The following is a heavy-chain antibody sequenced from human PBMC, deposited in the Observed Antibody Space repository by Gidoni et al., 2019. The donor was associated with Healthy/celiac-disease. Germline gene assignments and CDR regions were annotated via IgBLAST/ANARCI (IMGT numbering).Heavy chain of an antibody. Sequence: VQLVASGGGVVQPGRSLRLSCAASGFTFSSYAMHWVRQAPGKGLEWVAVISYDGSNKYYADSVKGRFTISRDNAKNTLYLKMNSLRAEDTAVYDCARVVGDGDYGGDYWGQGTLVTVSS. CDR1: GFTFSSYA. CDR2: ISYDGSNK. J-gene: IGHJ4*02. CDR3: ARVVGDGDYGGDY. V-gene: IGHV3-30*04. D-gene: IGHD4-17*01.